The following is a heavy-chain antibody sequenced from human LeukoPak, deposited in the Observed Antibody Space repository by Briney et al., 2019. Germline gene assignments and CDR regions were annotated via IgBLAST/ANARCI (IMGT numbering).Heavy chain of an antibody. J-gene: IGHJ5*02. V-gene: IGHV3-30*02. Sequence: PGGSLRLSCAASGFTFSSYGMHWVRQAPGKGLEWVAFIRYDGSNKYYADSVKGRFTISRDNSKNTLYLQMNSLRAEDTAVYYCAKCSHRFGKLLNWFDPWGQGTLVTISS. CDR2: IRYDGSNK. CDR3: AKCSHRFGKLLNWFDP. D-gene: IGHD3-10*01. CDR1: GFTFSSYG.